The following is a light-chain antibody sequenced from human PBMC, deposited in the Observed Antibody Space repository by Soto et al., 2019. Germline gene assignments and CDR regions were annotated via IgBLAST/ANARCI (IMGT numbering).Light chain of an antibody. CDR3: QQYYSYPRELT. J-gene: IGKJ4*01. V-gene: IGKV1-8*01. CDR2: AAS. CDR1: QGISSY. Sequence: AFRMTQSPSSLSASTGDRVTITCRASQGISSYLAWYQQKPGKAPKLLIYAASTLQSGVPSRFSGSGSGTDFTLTISCLQSEDFATYYCQQYYSYPRELTFGGGTKVEIK.